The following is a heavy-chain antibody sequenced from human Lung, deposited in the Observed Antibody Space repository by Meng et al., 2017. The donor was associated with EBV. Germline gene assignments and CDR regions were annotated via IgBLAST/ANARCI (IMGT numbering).Heavy chain of an antibody. J-gene: IGHJ5*02. CDR3: ARVVAGRYNWFDP. Sequence: QGQLQESGPGLGKPSQNPSLTCTVSGGSISSGGYSWSWIRQHPGKGLEWIGYIYYSGSTYYNPSLKSLVTISVDTSKNQFSLKLSSVTAADTAVYYCARVVAGRYNWFDPWGQGTLVTVSS. CDR2: IYYSGST. V-gene: IGHV4-31*01. D-gene: IGHD6-6*01. CDR1: GGSISSGGYS.